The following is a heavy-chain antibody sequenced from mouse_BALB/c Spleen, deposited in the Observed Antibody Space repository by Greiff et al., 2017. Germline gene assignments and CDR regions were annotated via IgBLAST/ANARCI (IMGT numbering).Heavy chain of an antibody. J-gene: IGHJ4*01. V-gene: IGHV5-6-3*01. CDR1: GFTFSSYG. D-gene: IGHD1-1*01. CDR3: ARHTSVVARAMDY. Sequence: EVQLVESGGGLVQPGGSLKLSCAASGFTFSSYGMSWVRQTPDKRLELVATINSNGGSTYYPDSVKGRFTISRDNAKNTLYLQMSSLKSEDTAMYYCARHTSVVARAMDYWGQGTSVTVSS. CDR2: INSNGGST.